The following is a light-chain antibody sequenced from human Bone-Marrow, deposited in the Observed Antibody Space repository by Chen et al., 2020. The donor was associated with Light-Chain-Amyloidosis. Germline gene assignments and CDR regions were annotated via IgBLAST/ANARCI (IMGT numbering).Light chain of an antibody. CDR2: EVS. V-gene: IGLV2-23*02. Sequence: QSALTQPASGSGSPGQSITISCTGTSSDVGSYNLVSWYQQHPGKAPKLMIYEVSKRPSGVSNRFSGSKSGNTASLTISGLQAEDEADYYCCSYAGSSTPWVFGGGTKLTVL. CDR1: SSDVGSYNL. J-gene: IGLJ3*02. CDR3: CSYAGSSTPWV.